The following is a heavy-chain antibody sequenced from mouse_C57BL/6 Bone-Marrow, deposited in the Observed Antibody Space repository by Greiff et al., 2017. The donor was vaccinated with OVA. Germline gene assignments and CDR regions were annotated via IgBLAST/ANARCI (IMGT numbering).Heavy chain of an antibody. J-gene: IGHJ1*03. V-gene: IGHV1-15*01. CDR1: GYTFTDYE. CDR3: TREMTTSKRYWWYFDV. CDR2: IDPETGGT. Sequence: VQLQQSGAELVRPGASVTLSCKASGYTFTDYEMHWVKQTPVHGLEWIGAIDPETGGTAYNQKFKGKAILTADKSSSTAYMELRSLTSEDSAVYYCTREMTTSKRYWWYFDVWGTGTTVTVSS. D-gene: IGHD2-4*01.